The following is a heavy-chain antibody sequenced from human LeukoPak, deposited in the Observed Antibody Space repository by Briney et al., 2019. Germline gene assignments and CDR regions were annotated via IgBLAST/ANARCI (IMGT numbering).Heavy chain of an antibody. CDR2: INSDGSST. D-gene: IGHD6-13*01. CDR1: GFTFSSYW. V-gene: IGHV3-74*01. CDR3: ARRDIAAAGTFDH. J-gene: IGHJ5*02. Sequence: GGSLRLSCAASGFTFSSYWMHWVRHAPGKGLVWVSRINSDGSSTSYADSVKGRFTISRDNAKDTLYLQMNSLRAEDTAVYYCARRDIAAAGTFDHWGQGTLVTVSS.